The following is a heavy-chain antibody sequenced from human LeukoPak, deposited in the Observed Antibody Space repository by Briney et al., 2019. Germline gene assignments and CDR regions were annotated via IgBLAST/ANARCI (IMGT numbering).Heavy chain of an antibody. D-gene: IGHD6-19*01. CDR3: ARMYSSGWYLDY. Sequence: GGSLRLSCAASGFTFSSYAMHWVRQAPGKGLEWVAVISYDGSNKYYADSVKGRFTISRDNSKNTLYLQMNSLRAEDTAVYYCARMYSSGWYLDYWGQGTLVTVSS. CDR1: GFTFSSYA. CDR2: ISYDGSNK. J-gene: IGHJ4*02. V-gene: IGHV3-30-3*01.